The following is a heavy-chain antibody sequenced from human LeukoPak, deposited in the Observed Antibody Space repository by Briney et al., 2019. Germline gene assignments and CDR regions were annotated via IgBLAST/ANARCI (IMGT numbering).Heavy chain of an antibody. D-gene: IGHD1-26*01. J-gene: IGHJ4*02. CDR2: IYHSGST. V-gene: IGHV4-38-2*02. Sequence: SETLSLTCIVSTYSINTAHLWVWIRQPPGKGLEWIGSIYHSGSTYYNPSLKSRLTISVDTSKNQFSLKLTSVTAADTAVYYCARDNTMSGSYIGWGQGTLVTVSP. CDR3: ARDNTMSGSYIG. CDR1: TYSINTAHL.